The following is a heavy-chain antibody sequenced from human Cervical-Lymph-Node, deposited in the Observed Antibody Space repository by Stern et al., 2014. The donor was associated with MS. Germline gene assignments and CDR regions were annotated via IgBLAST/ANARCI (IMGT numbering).Heavy chain of an antibody. V-gene: IGHV3-33*01. CDR2: IWHDGSIK. J-gene: IGHJ6*02. D-gene: IGHD3-16*01. Sequence: VQLLESGGGVVQPGRSLRLSCAASGFTFSSYGMHWVRQAPGKGLEWVTGIWHDGSIKQYADSVMGRFTISKDNDRSTLYLQMNSLRAEDTAVYYCARGGLWGAYAPMDVWGQGTTVTVSS. CDR3: ARGGLWGAYAPMDV. CDR1: GFTFSSYG.